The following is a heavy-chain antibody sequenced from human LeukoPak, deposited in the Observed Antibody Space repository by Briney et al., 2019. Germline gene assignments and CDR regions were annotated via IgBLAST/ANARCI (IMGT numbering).Heavy chain of an antibody. J-gene: IGHJ6*02. CDR2: INPSGGST. Sequence: AASVKVSCKASGYNFISYYMHWVRQAPGQGLEWMGLINPSGGSTSYAQKFQDRVSMTRDTSTSTVYMELSSLKSEDTAVYYCAREDVVLVDAVRYYYYGMDVWGQGTTVTVSS. V-gene: IGHV1-46*01. CDR1: GYNFISYY. D-gene: IGHD2-8*01. CDR3: AREDVVLVDAVRYYYYGMDV.